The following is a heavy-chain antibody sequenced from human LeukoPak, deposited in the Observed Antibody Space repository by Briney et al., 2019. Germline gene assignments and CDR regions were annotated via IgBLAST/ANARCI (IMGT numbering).Heavy chain of an antibody. J-gene: IGHJ3*02. CDR2: VSISSGTI. D-gene: IGHD3-9*01. V-gene: IGHV3-48*04. Sequence: GGSLRLSCAASGFTFSGHNMNWVRQAPGKGLEWISFVSISSGTIYYADSVNGRFRISRDNAKSSLDLEMNSLRAEDTAVYYCARPGYTAGYDIWGQGTLVTVSS. CDR3: ARPGYTAGYDI. CDR1: GFTFSGHN.